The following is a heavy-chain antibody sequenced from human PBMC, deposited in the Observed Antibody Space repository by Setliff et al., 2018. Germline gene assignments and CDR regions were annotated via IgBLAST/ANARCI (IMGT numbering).Heavy chain of an antibody. CDR3: AKHVLSSGWPNDAFDF. J-gene: IGHJ3*01. Sequence: PGGSLRLSCAASGFAFNNYPMGWVRQAPGKGLEWVSGISDDGGRTYYADSVKGRFTISRDNSKNTLYLQMNSLRAEDAAVYYCAKHVLSSGWPNDAFDFWGQGTMVTVSS. D-gene: IGHD6-25*01. CDR1: GFAFNNYP. V-gene: IGHV3-23*01. CDR2: ISDDGGRT.